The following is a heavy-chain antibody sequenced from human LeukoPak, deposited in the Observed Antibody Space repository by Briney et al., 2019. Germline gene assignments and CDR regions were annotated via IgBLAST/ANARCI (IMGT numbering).Heavy chain of an antibody. CDR2: IYYSGTT. CDR1: GGSISSSPYY. D-gene: IGHD5-18*01. CDR3: AKGAGGISYYNWFDP. Sequence: PSETLSLTCTVSGGSISSSPYYWGWIRQPPGKGLEWIGSIYYSGTTHYNPSLESRVTISVDASKNQFSLKLASVTAADTAIYYCAKGAGGISYYNWFDPWGQGTLVTVSS. J-gene: IGHJ5*02. V-gene: IGHV4-39*07.